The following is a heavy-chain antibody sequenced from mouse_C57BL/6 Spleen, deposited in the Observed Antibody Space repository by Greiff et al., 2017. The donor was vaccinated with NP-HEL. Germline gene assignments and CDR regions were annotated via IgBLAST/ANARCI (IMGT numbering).Heavy chain of an antibody. Sequence: EVTLQQSGPELVKPGASVKIPCKASGYTFTAYNMDWVKQSHGKSLEWIGDINPNNGGTIYNQTFKGKATLTVDKSSSTAYMELRSLTSDDTAVYYCARSAYYYDSPYYCDCWGQGTTLTVAS. J-gene: IGHJ2*01. CDR2: INPNNGGT. V-gene: IGHV1-18*01. CDR1: GYTFTAYN. CDR3: ARSAYYYDSPYYCDC. D-gene: IGHD2-4*01.